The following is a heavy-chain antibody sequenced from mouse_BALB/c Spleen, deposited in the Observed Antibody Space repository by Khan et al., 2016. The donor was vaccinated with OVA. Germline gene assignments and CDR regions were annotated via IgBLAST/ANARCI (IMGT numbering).Heavy chain of an antibody. Sequence: QVQLQQSGAELVKPGASVKLSCKTSGYTFTSYWIQWVKQRPGQGLGWIGEIFPGTGTTYYNENFKGKATLTVDTSSSTAFMQLSSLTSEDSAGYFCARAYFGNYEFAYWGQGTLVTVSA. CDR3: ARAYFGNYEFAY. CDR2: IFPGTGTT. D-gene: IGHD2-10*01. CDR1: GYTFTSYW. V-gene: IGHV1S132*01. J-gene: IGHJ3*01.